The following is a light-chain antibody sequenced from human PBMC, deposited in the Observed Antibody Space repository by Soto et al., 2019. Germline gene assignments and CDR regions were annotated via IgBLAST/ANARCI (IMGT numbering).Light chain of an antibody. CDR3: SSYTSSSTLYV. CDR1: SSDVGGYSY. CDR2: EVS. V-gene: IGLV2-14*01. Sequence: QSVLTQPRSVSGSPGQSVTISCTGTSSDVGGYSYVSWYQQHPGKAPKLMIYEVSNRPSGVSNRFSGSKSGNTASLTISGLQAEDEADYYCSSYTSSSTLYVFGTGTKVTVL. J-gene: IGLJ1*01.